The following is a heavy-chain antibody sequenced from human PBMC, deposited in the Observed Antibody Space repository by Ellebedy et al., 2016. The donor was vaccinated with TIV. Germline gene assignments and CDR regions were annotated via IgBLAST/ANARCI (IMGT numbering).Heavy chain of an antibody. CDR3: ARGGYSGYEVGSATEY. CDR2: INPSGGGP. J-gene: IGHJ4*02. D-gene: IGHD5-12*01. Sequence: ASVKVSCKASGYSFTGHYMHWVRQAPGQGLEWMGIINPSGGGPNYAQKFQGRVTMTRDTSTSTVYMELSSLRSEDTAVYYCARGGYSGYEVGSATEYWGQGTLVTVSS. V-gene: IGHV1-46*01. CDR1: GYSFTGHY.